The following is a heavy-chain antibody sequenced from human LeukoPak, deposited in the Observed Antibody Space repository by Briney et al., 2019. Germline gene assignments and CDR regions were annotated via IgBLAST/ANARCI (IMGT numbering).Heavy chain of an antibody. V-gene: IGHV3-48*01. CDR1: GFTLSSYS. Sequence: GGSLRLSCAASGFTLSSYSMNWVRQAPGKGLEWVSYISSSSSTIYYADSVKGRFTISRDNAKNSLYLQMNSLRAEDTAVYYCARDGYGDFVDYWGQGTLVTVSS. CDR3: ARDGYGDFVDY. D-gene: IGHD4-17*01. CDR2: ISSSSSTI. J-gene: IGHJ4*02.